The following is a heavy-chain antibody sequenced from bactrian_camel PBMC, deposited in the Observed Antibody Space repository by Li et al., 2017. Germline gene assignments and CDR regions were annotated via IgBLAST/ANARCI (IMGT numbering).Heavy chain of an antibody. Sequence: HVQLVESGGGSVQVGGSLRLSCVASGDTIGRYCMGWFRQVPDKEREGVAGIESDGSTRYADSVKGRFTISKDNAANTLHLLMNSLEPEDTAMYYCAADRVYKDYDGLNEKYYYWGQGTQVTVS. CDR3: AADRVYKDYDGLNEKYYY. CDR1: GDTIGRYC. V-gene: IGHV3S55*01. D-gene: IGHD4*01. CDR2: IESDGST. J-gene: IGHJ4*01.